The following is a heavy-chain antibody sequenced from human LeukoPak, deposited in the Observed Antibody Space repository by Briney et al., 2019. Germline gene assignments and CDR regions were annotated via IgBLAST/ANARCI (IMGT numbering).Heavy chain of an antibody. CDR2: ISSGSSYI. CDR3: ARDLPRGYSYGYNYFEY. CDR1: GFTFSTYS. D-gene: IGHD5-18*01. J-gene: IGHJ4*02. V-gene: IGHV3-21*01. Sequence: GGSLRLSCAASGFTFSTYSMNWVRQAPGKGLEWVSSISSGSSYIYYADSVKGRFTTSRDNAKNSLYLQMNSLRAEDTAVYYCARDLPRGYSYGYNYFEYWGQGTLVTVSS.